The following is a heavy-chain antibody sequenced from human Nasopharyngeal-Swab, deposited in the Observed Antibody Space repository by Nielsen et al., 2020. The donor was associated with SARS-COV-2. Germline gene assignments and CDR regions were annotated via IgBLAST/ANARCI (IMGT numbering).Heavy chain of an antibody. CDR1: GFTFCDSA. J-gene: IGHJ4*02. D-gene: IGHD2-15*01. Sequence: GESLKISCAASGFTFCDSAIHWVRQASGKGLEWVARIRSKGNNYATAYSASVKGRFIIFRDDPTNTAYLQMNSLKTEDTAMYYCTRRGGGCYSGRDYWGQGTLVTVSS. CDR3: TRRGGGCYSGRDY. CDR2: IRSKGNNYAT. V-gene: IGHV3-73*01.